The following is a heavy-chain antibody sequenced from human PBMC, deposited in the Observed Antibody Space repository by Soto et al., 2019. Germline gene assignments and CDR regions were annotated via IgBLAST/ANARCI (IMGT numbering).Heavy chain of an antibody. Sequence: EVQLLESGGGLVQPGGSLRLSCAASGFTFSSYAMNWVRQAPGKGLEWVSVISGSGGSTYYADSVKGRLTISRDNSKNTLYLQMNILRAEDTAVYYCAKRTVGWYFDLWGRGTLVTVSS. D-gene: IGHD4-17*01. J-gene: IGHJ2*01. CDR3: AKRTVGWYFDL. V-gene: IGHV3-23*01. CDR2: ISGSGGST. CDR1: GFTFSSYA.